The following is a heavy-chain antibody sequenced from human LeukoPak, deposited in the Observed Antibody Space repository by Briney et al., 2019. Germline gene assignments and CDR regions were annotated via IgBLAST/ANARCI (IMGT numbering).Heavy chain of an antibody. V-gene: IGHV4-61*02. Sequence: SETLSLTCTVSGGSISSGSYYWSWIRQPAGKGLEWIGRIYTSGSTNYNPSLKSRVTISVDTSKNQFSLKLSSVTAADTAVYYCARETELGTYPTFDYWGQGTLVTVSS. J-gene: IGHJ4*02. CDR2: IYTSGST. CDR3: ARETELGTYPTFDY. D-gene: IGHD1-1*01. CDR1: GGSISSGSYY.